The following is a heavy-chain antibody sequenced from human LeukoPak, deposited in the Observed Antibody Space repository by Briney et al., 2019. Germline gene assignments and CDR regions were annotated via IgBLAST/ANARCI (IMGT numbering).Heavy chain of an antibody. J-gene: IGHJ6*04. CDR2: ISYDGSNK. Sequence: GGSLRLSCAASGFTFSSYAMHWVRQAPGKGLEWVAVISYDGSNKYYADSVKGRFTISRDNSKNTLYLQMNSLRAEDTAVYYCARERLGLIRYFDWLLDVWGKGTTVTVSS. CDR1: GFTFSSYA. D-gene: IGHD3-9*01. CDR3: ARERLGLIRYFDWLLDV. V-gene: IGHV3-30-3*01.